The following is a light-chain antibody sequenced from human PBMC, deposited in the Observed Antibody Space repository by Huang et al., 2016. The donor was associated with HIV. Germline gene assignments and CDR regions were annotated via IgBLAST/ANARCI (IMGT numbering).Light chain of an antibody. CDR1: QSISNN. CDR2: GAS. V-gene: IGKV3-15*01. J-gene: IGKJ2*01. Sequence: EILLTQSPATLSVSPGERVTLSCRASQSISNNLAWYQQKPGQAPRLLIYGASTRATAIPARFSGSASGTEFTLNISSLQSEDFAVYYCQQYHNWPPYTFGQGTKLEI. CDR3: QQYHNWPPYT.